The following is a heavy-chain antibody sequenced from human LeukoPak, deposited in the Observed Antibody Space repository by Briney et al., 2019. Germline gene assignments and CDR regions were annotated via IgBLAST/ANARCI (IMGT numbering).Heavy chain of an antibody. V-gene: IGHV3-30*02. D-gene: IGHD3-10*01. CDR2: IRYDGSNK. Sequence: PGGSLRLSCAASGFTFSSYGMHWVRQAPGKGLEWVAFIRYDGSNKYYADSVKGRFTISRDNSKNTLYLQMNSLRAEDTAVYYCAKEYGSGSPPWNYYYYMDGWGKGTTVTVSS. CDR3: AKEYGSGSPPWNYYYYMDG. CDR1: GFTFSSYG. J-gene: IGHJ6*03.